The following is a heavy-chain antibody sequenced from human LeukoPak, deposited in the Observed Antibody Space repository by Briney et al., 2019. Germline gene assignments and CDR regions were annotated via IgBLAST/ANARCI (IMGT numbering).Heavy chain of an antibody. CDR2: IGYDGSEI. V-gene: IGHV3-33*06. D-gene: IGHD6-13*01. Sequence: GRSLRLSCVESGFTFSSYGMHWVRQAPGKGLEWVAVIGYDGSEIYYADSVKGRFTISRDNSKSTLYLQMNSLRAVDTAVYYCAKDGYSSSWYPSVAGSDAFDIWGQGTMVTVSS. CDR1: GFTFSSYG. J-gene: IGHJ3*02. CDR3: AKDGYSSSWYPSVAGSDAFDI.